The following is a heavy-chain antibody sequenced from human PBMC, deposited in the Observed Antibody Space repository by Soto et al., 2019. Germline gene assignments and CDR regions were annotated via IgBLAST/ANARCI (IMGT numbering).Heavy chain of an antibody. CDR1: GYTFTGYY. Sequence: ASVKVSCKASGYTFTGYYMHWVLHAPGQGLEWMGWINPNSGGTNYAQKFQGRFTMTRDTSISTAYMELSRLRSDDTAVYYCAKAYSCGCDCYGSAYFDYWGEGTLVTVST. D-gene: IGHD2-21*02. V-gene: IGHV1-2*02. CDR3: AKAYSCGCDCYGSAYFDY. CDR2: INPNSGGT. J-gene: IGHJ4*02.